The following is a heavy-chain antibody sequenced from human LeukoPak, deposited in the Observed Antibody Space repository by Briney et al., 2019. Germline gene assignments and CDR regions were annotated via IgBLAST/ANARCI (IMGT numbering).Heavy chain of an antibody. D-gene: IGHD3-10*01. CDR3: AKGGGHYFDY. CDR1: GFTFSSYG. CDR2: ISSSGSNI. J-gene: IGHJ4*02. Sequence: PGGSLRLSCAASGFTFSSYGMNWVRQAPGKGLEWVSYISSSGSNIYYADSVKGRFTISRDNAKNSLYLQMNSVRAEDTAVYYCAKGGGHYFDYWGQGTLVTV. V-gene: IGHV3-48*03.